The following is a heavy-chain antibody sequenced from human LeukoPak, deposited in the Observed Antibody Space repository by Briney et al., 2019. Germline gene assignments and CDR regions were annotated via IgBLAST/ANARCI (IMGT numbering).Heavy chain of an antibody. J-gene: IGHJ4*02. CDR3: ARAYSGIYLN. V-gene: IGHV1-46*01. D-gene: IGHD1-26*01. Sequence: ASVKVSCKASGYTFTSYYMHWVRQAPGQGLEWMGKIYPAGGSTIYPQRFQGRLTMTRDTSTSTVYMDLSSLRSEDTAVYYCARAYSGIYLNWGQGTLVTVSS. CDR2: IYPAGGST. CDR1: GYTFTSYY.